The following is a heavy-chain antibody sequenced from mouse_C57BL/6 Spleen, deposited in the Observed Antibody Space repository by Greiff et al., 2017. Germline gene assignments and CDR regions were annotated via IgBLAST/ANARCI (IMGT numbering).Heavy chain of an antibody. D-gene: IGHD1-1*01. V-gene: IGHV1-50*01. J-gene: IGHJ4*01. CDR2: IDPSDSYT. CDR3: ARPDGPYAMDY. Sequence: QVQLQQSGAELVKPGASVKLSCKASGYTFTSYWMQWVKQRPGQGLEWIGEIDPSDSYTNYNQKFKGKATLTVDTSSSTAYMQLSSLTSEDSAVYYCARPDGPYAMDYWGQGTSVTVSS. CDR1: GYTFTSYW.